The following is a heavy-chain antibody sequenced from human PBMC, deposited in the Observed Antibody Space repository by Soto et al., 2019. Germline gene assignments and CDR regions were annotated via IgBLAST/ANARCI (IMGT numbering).Heavy chain of an antibody. V-gene: IGHV1-46*01. J-gene: IGHJ4*02. CDR2: INPSGGST. CDR3: ARDIPRIAAAGTSGYFDY. D-gene: IGHD6-13*01. CDR1: GYTFTSYY. Sequence: QAQLVQSGAEVKKPGASVKVSCKASGYTFTSYYMHWVRQAPGQGLEWMGIINPSGGSTSYAQKFQGRVTMTRDTSTSTVYMELSSLRSEDTAVYYCARDIPRIAAAGTSGYFDYWGQGTLVTVSS.